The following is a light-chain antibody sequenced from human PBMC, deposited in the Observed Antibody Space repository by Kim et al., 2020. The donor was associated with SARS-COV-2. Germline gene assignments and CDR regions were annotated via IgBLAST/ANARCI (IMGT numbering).Light chain of an antibody. J-gene: IGLJ3*02. V-gene: IGLV2-14*01. CDR1: SSDVGGYNY. Sequence: QSALTQPASVSGSPGQSITISCTGTSSDVGGYNYVSWYQQHPGKAPKLMIYDVSKRPSGVSNRFSGSKSGNTASLTISGLQAEDEADYYCCSYTGSCTLVFGAGTKLTVL. CDR2: DVS. CDR3: CSYTGSCTLV.